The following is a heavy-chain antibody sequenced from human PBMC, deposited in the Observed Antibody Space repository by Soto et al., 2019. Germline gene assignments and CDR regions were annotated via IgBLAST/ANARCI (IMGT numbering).Heavy chain of an antibody. CDR3: ARHDGFSSGWIFDY. Sequence: SETLSLTCTVSGGSTSSSSYYWGWIRQPPGKGLEWIGSIYYSGSTYYNPSLKSRVTISVDTSKNQFSLKLSSVTAADTAVYYCARHDGFSSGWIFDYWGHGTLVTVS. CDR1: GGSTSSSSYY. CDR2: IYYSGST. D-gene: IGHD6-19*01. J-gene: IGHJ4*01. V-gene: IGHV4-39*01.